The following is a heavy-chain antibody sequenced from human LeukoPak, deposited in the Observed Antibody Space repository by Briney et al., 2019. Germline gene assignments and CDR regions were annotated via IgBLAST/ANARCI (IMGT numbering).Heavy chain of an antibody. D-gene: IGHD3-3*01. J-gene: IGHJ4*02. CDR2: MNPNSGNT. CDR1: GYTFTSYD. Sequence: ASVKVSCKASGYTFTSYDINWVRQATGQGLEWMGWMNPNSGNTGYAQKFQDRVSMTTDTSTNTAYMELRSLGPDDTAVYYCARDRYEFTYWGQGTLVTVSS. V-gene: IGHV1-8*01. CDR3: ARDRYEFTY.